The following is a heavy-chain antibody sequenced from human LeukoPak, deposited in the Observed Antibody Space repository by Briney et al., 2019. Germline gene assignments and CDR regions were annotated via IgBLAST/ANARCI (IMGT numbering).Heavy chain of an antibody. Sequence: SVKVSCKASGGTFSSYAISWVRQAPGQGLEWMGGIIPIFGTANYAQKFQGRVTITADESTSTAYMELSSLRSEDTAVYYCARSEAAAAYYYYGMDVWGKGTTVTVSS. J-gene: IGHJ6*04. CDR3: ARSEAAAAYYYYGMDV. CDR2: IIPIFGTA. CDR1: GGTFSSYA. D-gene: IGHD6-13*01. V-gene: IGHV1-69*01.